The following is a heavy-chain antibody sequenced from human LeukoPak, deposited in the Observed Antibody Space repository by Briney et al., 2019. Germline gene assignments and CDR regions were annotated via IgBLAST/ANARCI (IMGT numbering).Heavy chain of an antibody. CDR3: AKDKGDFWSGHHY. D-gene: IGHD3-3*01. Sequence: PGGSLRLSCAASGFSFSTYYVNWVRQAPGKGLEWVSCISSSSTYIYYADSVRGRFAISRDNAKNSLYLQMNSLRAEDTAVYYCAKDKGDFWSGHHYWGQGTLVTVSS. CDR1: GFSFSTYY. V-gene: IGHV3-21*01. J-gene: IGHJ4*02. CDR2: ISSSSTYI.